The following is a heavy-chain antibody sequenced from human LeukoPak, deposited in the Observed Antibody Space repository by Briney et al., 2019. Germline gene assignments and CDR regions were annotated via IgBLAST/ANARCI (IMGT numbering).Heavy chain of an antibody. CDR1: GGSISSGGYY. CDR3: ARDGYYDILTGYYNSDDAFDI. Sequence: SQTLSLTCTVSGGSISSGGYYWSWIRQHPGKGLEWIGYIYYSGSTYYNPSLKSRVTISVDTSKNQFSLKLSSVTAADTAVYYCARDGYYDILTGYYNSDDAFDIWGQGTMATVSS. D-gene: IGHD3-9*01. CDR2: IYYSGST. J-gene: IGHJ3*02. V-gene: IGHV4-31*03.